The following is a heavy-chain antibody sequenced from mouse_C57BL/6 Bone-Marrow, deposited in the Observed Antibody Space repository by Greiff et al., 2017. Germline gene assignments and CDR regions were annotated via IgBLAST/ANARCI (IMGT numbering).Heavy chain of an antibody. Sequence: VMLVESGAELVRPGTSVKVSCKASGYAFTNYSIEWVKQRPGQGLEWIVVINPGSGGTNYNEKFKGKATLTADKSSSTAYMQLSSLTSEDSAVYFCARGLYDYYYFDYWGQGTTLTVSS. CDR1: GYAFTNYS. D-gene: IGHD2-4*01. J-gene: IGHJ2*01. V-gene: IGHV1-54*01. CDR3: ARGLYDYYYFDY. CDR2: INPGSGGT.